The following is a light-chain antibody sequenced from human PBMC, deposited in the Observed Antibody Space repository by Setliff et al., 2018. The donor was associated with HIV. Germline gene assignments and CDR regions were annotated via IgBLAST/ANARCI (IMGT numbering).Light chain of an antibody. J-gene: IGLJ1*01. CDR1: TSDVGGYNY. CDR3: SSYTSTSTRV. V-gene: IGLV2-14*03. Sequence: QSALTQPASVSGSPGQSITISCTGTTSDVGGYNYVSWYQQHPGKAPKPMIYDVTNRPSGISDRFSGSKSANTASLTISGLQADDEADYYCSSYTSTSTRVFGTGTKVTVL. CDR2: DVT.